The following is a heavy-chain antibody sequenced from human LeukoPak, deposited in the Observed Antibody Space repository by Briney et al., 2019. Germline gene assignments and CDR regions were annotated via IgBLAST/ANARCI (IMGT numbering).Heavy chain of an antibody. CDR1: GGTFSSYA. CDR3: ARDNVVVVAATSNWFDP. CDR2: IIPILGIA. J-gene: IGHJ5*02. D-gene: IGHD2-15*01. Sequence: SVKVSCKASGGTFSSYAISWVRQAPGQGLEWMGRIIPILGIANYAQKFQGRVTITADKSTSTAYMELSSLRSEDTAVYYCARDNVVVVAATSNWFDPWGQGTLVTVSS. V-gene: IGHV1-69*04.